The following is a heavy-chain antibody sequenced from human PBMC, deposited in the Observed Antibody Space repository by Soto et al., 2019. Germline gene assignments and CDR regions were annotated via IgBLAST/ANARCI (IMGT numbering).Heavy chain of an antibody. CDR2: IWHDGGNK. CDR1: GFTFGSYG. Sequence: PGGSLRLSCAASGFTFGSYGMHWVRQAPGKGLEWVAFIWHDGGNKFYAESVKGRFTISRDNSKNTLYLQMTSLSAEGTAMYYCARDGDVNTGFGKDYWGQGTLVTVSS. D-gene: IGHD3-16*01. CDR3: ARDGDVNTGFGKDY. J-gene: IGHJ4*02. V-gene: IGHV3-33*01.